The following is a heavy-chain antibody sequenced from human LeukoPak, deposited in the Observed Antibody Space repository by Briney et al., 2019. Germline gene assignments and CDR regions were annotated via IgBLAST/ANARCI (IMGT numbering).Heavy chain of an antibody. CDR3: AREEYTHYYFDY. V-gene: IGHV1-69*13. CDR2: IIPIFGTA. D-gene: IGHD2/OR15-2a*01. CDR1: GGSFSNYV. Sequence: SVKVSCKASGGSFSNYVITWVRQAPGQGLEWMGGIIPIFGTANYAQEFQGRVTITADESTSTAYMELSSLRSEDTAVYYCAREEYTHYYFDYWGQGTLVTVSS. J-gene: IGHJ4*02.